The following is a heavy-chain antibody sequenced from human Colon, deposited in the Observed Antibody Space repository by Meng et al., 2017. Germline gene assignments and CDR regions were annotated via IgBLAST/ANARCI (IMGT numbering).Heavy chain of an antibody. D-gene: IGHD5-24*01. CDR2: INPKNGDT. Sequence: QVHLVQSGAEGKKPGASVKVSCKASGYTFTGYFIHWVRQAPGQGPEWMGWINPKNGDTNYAPKFKKWVTMTRDTSSTTVNMELSRLTSDDTAVYYCARAAEMAIWDYWGQGTLVTVSS. V-gene: IGHV1-2*04. J-gene: IGHJ4*02. CDR3: ARAAEMAIWDY. CDR1: GYTFTGYF.